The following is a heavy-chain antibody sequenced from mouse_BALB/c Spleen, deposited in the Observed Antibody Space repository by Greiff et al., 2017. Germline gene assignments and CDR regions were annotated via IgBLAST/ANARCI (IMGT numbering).Heavy chain of an antibody. V-gene: IGHV5-6-5*01. CDR3: ARDGGYGYSSAWFAY. D-gene: IGHD2-2*01. Sequence: EVQLQESGGGLVKPGGSLKLSCAASGFTFSSYAMSWVRQTPEKRLEWVASISSGGSTYYPDSVKGRFTISRDNAKNNLYLQMSSLKSEDTAMYYCARDGGYGYSSAWFAYWGQGTLVTVSA. CDR2: ISSGGST. J-gene: IGHJ3*01. CDR1: GFTFSSYA.